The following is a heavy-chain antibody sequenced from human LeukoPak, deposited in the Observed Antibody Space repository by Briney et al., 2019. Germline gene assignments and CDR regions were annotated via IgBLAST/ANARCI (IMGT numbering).Heavy chain of an antibody. V-gene: IGHV3-30*04. J-gene: IGHJ4*02. Sequence: GGSLRLSRAASGFTFSSYAMHWVRQAPGKGLEWVTVISDDGNNKYFADSVKGRFTISRDNSKNTLYLQMNSLRAEDTAVYYCAKGGPHYGSGSYYAFDYWGQGTLVTVSS. CDR2: ISDDGNNK. CDR3: AKGGPHYGSGSYYAFDY. D-gene: IGHD3-10*01. CDR1: GFTFSSYA.